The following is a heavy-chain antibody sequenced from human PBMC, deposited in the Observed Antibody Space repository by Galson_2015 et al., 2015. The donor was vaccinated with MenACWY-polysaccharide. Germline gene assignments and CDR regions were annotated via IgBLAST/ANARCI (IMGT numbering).Heavy chain of an antibody. V-gene: IGHV3-23*01. J-gene: IGHJ4*02. D-gene: IGHD1-26*01. CDR3: AKGQRWELPLDS. CDR1: GFTFSSYA. Sequence: SLRLSCAASGFTFSSYAMSWVRQAPGKGLEWVSATTGSGGKTYYADSVEGRFTISRDNSKNTLFLQMNSLRVEDTAVYHCAKGQRWELPLDSWGQGTLVTVSS. CDR2: TTGSGGKT.